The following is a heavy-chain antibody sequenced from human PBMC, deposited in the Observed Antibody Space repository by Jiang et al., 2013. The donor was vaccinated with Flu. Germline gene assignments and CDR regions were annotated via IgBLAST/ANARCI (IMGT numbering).Heavy chain of an antibody. CDR3: AKDAVVAAGTAWFDP. V-gene: IGHV1-46*01. D-gene: IGHD2-15*01. J-gene: IGHJ5*02. CDR2: INPAGGAA. CDR1: ISIHSYF. Sequence: SVKISLQGIWISIHSYFIHWVRQAPGQGLEWMGIINPAGGAADYAQKFQGRVAMTRDTSTSTVYMELSNLRSDDTAVYYCAKDAVVAAGTAWFDPWGQGTLVTVSP.